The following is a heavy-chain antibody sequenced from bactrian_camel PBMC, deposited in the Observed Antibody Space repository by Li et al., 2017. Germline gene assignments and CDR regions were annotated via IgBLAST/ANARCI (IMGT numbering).Heavy chain of an antibody. D-gene: IGHD2*01. CDR1: GGGVC. V-gene: IGHV3S53*01. CDR3: ATEATVGCGIIGTLRS. J-gene: IGHJ6*01. CDR2: IGSDGRT. Sequence: QVQLVESGGGAVQPGGSLRVSCARAGGGVCMGWFRQAPGKEREGVAGIGSDGRTSYADSVKGRFTISKDNAKNTVHLQMNSLKPEDTAMYFCATEATVGCGIIGTLRSWGQGTQVTVSS.